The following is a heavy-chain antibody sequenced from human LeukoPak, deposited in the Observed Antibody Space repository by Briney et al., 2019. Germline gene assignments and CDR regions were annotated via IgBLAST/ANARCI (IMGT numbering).Heavy chain of an antibody. J-gene: IGHJ4*02. D-gene: IGHD3-9*01. CDR3: ASPAGSNYDVLTGPGYCDY. Sequence: ASVKVSCKASGYIFTDYYMHWVRQAPGQGLEWLGWINPNSGATNYAQKFQGRVTMTRDTSITTVYMELRSLISDDTAVYYGASPAGSNYDVLTGPGYCDYWGQGTLVTVSS. CDR1: GYIFTDYY. CDR2: INPNSGAT. V-gene: IGHV1-2*02.